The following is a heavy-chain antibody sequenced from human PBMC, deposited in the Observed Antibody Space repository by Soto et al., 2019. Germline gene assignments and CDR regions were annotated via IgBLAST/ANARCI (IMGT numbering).Heavy chain of an antibody. CDR2: ISGSGGRS. CDR3: AKADFVWSSEQPYYFDY. CDR1: GFTFSNYA. J-gene: IGHJ4*02. Sequence: EVQLLDSGGGLVQPGGSLRLSCAASGFTFSNYAMTWVRQGPGKGLEWVSGISGSGGRSYYADSVKGRCTISRDNSKSTLYVQMNSLRAEDTAVYYCAKADFVWSSEQPYYFDYWGQGTLVTVSS. V-gene: IGHV3-23*01. D-gene: IGHD3-16*01.